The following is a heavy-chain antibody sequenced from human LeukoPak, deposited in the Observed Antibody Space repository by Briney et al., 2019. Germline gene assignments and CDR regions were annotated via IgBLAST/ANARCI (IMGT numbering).Heavy chain of an antibody. D-gene: IGHD3-22*01. Sequence: ASVKVSCKASGYTFTDSYMHWVRQAPGQGLEWMGWINPNSGGTNYAQKFQGRVTMTRDTSISTTYMELSRLRSDDTAVYYCARDFNYDSLNWFDPWGQGTLVTVSS. CDR2: INPNSGGT. CDR1: GYTFTDSY. J-gene: IGHJ5*02. V-gene: IGHV1-2*02. CDR3: ARDFNYDSLNWFDP.